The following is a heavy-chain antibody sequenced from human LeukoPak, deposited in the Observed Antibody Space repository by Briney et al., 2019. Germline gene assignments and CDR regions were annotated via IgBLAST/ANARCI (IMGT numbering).Heavy chain of an antibody. CDR1: GGSFSGYY. Sequence: PSETRSLTCAVYGGSFSGYYWSWIRQPPGKGLEWIGEINHSGSTNYNPSLKSRVTISVDTSKNQFSLKLSSVTAADTAVYYCARGLGYSYSHRALDYWGQGTLVTVSS. J-gene: IGHJ4*02. CDR2: INHSGST. D-gene: IGHD5-18*01. V-gene: IGHV4-34*01. CDR3: ARGLGYSYSHRALDY.